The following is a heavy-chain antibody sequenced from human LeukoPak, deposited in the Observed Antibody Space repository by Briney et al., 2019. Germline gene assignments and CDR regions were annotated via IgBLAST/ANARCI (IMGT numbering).Heavy chain of an antibody. D-gene: IGHD6-13*01. CDR1: GFTFSSYA. CDR3: ARDRYSSSWYSYFDY. CDR2: ISYDGSNK. Sequence: AGGSLRLSCAASGFTFSSYAMHWVRQAPGKGLEWVAVISYDGSNKYYADSVKGRFTISRDNSKNTLYLQMNSLRAEDTAVYYCARDRYSSSWYSYFDYWGQGTLVTVSS. V-gene: IGHV3-30-3*01. J-gene: IGHJ4*02.